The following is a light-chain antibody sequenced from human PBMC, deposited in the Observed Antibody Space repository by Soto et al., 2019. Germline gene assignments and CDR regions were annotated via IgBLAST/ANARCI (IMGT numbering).Light chain of an antibody. Sequence: QSVLTQPPSASGSPGQSVAISCTGTTGDIGNYNFVSWYQQHPGKAPKLLIFEVNKRPLGVPDRFSGSKSGNTASLTVSGLHDEDEADYYCSSHGGNSPYVFGTGTKLTVL. CDR2: EVN. V-gene: IGLV2-8*01. CDR1: TGDIGNYNF. J-gene: IGLJ1*01. CDR3: SSHGGNSPYV.